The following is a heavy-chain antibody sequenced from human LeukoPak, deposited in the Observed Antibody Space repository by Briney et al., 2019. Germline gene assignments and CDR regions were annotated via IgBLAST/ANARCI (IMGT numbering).Heavy chain of an antibody. D-gene: IGHD4-11*01. CDR3: ARDGLSNSYYYYYMDV. J-gene: IGHJ6*03. Sequence: ASVKVSCKASGYTFTSYYIHWVRQAPGQGLEWIGIINPSGGSTSYAQKFQGRVTMTRDMSTSTVYMELSSLRSEDTAVYYCARDGLSNSYYYYYMDVWGKGTTVTVSS. CDR2: INPSGGST. CDR1: GYTFTSYY. V-gene: IGHV1-46*01.